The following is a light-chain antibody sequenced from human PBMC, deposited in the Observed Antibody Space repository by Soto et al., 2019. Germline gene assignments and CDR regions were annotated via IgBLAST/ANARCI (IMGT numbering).Light chain of an antibody. Sequence: QAVVTQPPSASGTPGQTIAISCSGGSSNIGSHTVNWYQQLPGTAPRLLIYSNTQRPSGVPDRFSGSKSGTSASLAISGLQSAYEGDYYCAAWDDSLNGVVFGGGTKLTVL. V-gene: IGLV1-44*01. CDR3: AAWDDSLNGVV. CDR1: SSNIGSHT. CDR2: SNT. J-gene: IGLJ2*01.